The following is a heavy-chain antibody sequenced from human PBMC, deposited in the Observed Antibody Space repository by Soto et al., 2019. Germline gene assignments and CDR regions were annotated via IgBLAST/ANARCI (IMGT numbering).Heavy chain of an antibody. Sequence: GGSLRLSCAASGFTVSSNYMSWVRQAPGKGLEWVSVIYSGGSTYYADSVKGRFTISRHNSKNTLYLQMNSLRAEDTAVYYCAMIFWSGYYTGGENYMDVWGKGTTVTVSS. CDR2: IYSGGST. D-gene: IGHD3-3*01. CDR3: AMIFWSGYYTGGENYMDV. V-gene: IGHV3-53*04. CDR1: GFTVSSNY. J-gene: IGHJ6*03.